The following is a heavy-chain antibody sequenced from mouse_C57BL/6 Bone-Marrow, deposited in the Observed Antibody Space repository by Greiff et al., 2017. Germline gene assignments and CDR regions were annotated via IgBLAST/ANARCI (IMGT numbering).Heavy chain of an antibody. CDR1: GFTFSDYY. V-gene: IGHV5-16*01. CDR3: ARFGNYAPHYYAMDY. Sequence: EVQLQQSEGGLVQPGSSMKLSCTASGFTFSDYYMAWVRQVPEKGLEWVANINYDGSSTYYLDSLKSRFIISRDNAKNILYLQMSSLKSEDTATYYCARFGNYAPHYYAMDYWGQGTSVTVSS. CDR2: INYDGSST. D-gene: IGHD2-1*01. J-gene: IGHJ4*01.